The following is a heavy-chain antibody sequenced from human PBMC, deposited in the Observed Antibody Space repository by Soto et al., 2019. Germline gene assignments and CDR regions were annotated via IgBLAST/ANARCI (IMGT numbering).Heavy chain of an antibody. J-gene: IGHJ4*02. D-gene: IGHD3-22*01. CDR3: AKSPGMYYYDSSGYYHYDY. Sequence: SETLSLTCTVSGASITSDKSYCWAWVRQSPEKGLEWIGHIYNGGSTYHNPSLNSRASISVDTSKNQFSLRLSSVTAADTAVYYCAKSPGMYYYDSSGYYHYDYWGQGTLVTVSS. V-gene: IGHV4-39*07. CDR2: IYNGGST. CDR1: GASITSDKSY.